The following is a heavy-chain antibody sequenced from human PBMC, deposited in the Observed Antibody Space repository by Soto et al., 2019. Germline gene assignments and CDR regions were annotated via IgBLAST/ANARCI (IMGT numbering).Heavy chain of an antibody. D-gene: IGHD3-10*01. CDR1: GFTFSSYA. Sequence: EVQLLESGGGLVQPGGSLRLSCAASGFTFSSYAMSWVRQAPGKGLEWVSAISGSGGKTYYAGSVKGRFTISRDNSKNTLYLQMNSLRAEDTAVYSCAKLWFGELAPFDYWGQGTLVTVS. J-gene: IGHJ4*02. CDR3: AKLWFGELAPFDY. V-gene: IGHV3-23*01. CDR2: ISGSGGKT.